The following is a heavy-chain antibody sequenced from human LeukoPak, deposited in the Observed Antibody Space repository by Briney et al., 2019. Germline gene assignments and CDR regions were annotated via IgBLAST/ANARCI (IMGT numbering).Heavy chain of an antibody. J-gene: IGHJ3*02. Sequence: SETLSLTCTVSGGSISSYYWSWIRQPPGKGLEWIGYIYYSGSTNYNPSLKSRVTISVDTSKNQFSLKLSSVTAADTAVYYCARAPGYSSGWYLAAAFDIWGQGTMVTVSS. D-gene: IGHD6-19*01. V-gene: IGHV4-59*01. CDR2: IYYSGST. CDR1: GGSISSYY. CDR3: ARAPGYSSGWYLAAAFDI.